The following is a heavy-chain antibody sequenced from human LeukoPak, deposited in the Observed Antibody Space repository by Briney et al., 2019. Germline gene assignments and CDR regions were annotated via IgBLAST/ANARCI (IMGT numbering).Heavy chain of an antibody. V-gene: IGHV4-39*01. CDR1: GGSISSSSYY. Sequence: SETLSLTCTVSGGSISSSSYYWGWIRQPPGKGLEWIGSIYYSGSTYYNPSLKSRVTISVDTSKNQFSLKLSSVTAADTAVYYCARPGSAFDIWGQGTMVTVSS. CDR3: ARPGSAFDI. CDR2: IYYSGST. J-gene: IGHJ3*02.